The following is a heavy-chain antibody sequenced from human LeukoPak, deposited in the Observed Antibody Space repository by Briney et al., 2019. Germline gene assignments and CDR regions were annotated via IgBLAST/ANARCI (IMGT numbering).Heavy chain of an antibody. CDR2: FYHSGST. V-gene: IGHV4-30-2*01. CDR3: ARGYNNSPYYFDH. Sequence: SETLSLTCTVSGGSISSGGHYWSWIRQPPGMGLECIGYFYHSGSTYYNPSLKSRVTISVDKSKNQFSLKLSSVTAADTAVYYCARGYNNSPYYFDHWGQGTLVTVSS. J-gene: IGHJ4*02. CDR1: GGSISSGGHY. D-gene: IGHD1-14*01.